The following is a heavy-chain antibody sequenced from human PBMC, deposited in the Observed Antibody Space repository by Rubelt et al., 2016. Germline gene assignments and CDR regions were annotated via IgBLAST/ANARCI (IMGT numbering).Heavy chain of an antibody. V-gene: IGHV4-59*12. CDR2: IYYSGST. Sequence: QVQLQESGPGLVKPSETLSLTCTVSGGSISSYYWSWIRQPPGKGLEWIGYIYYSGSTNYNPSLKRRVTISVDTSKNQFSLKLSSVTAADTAVYYCARAAASTLAFDPWGQGTLVTVSS. CDR3: ARAAASTLAFDP. D-gene: IGHD6-13*01. CDR1: GGSISSYY. J-gene: IGHJ5*02.